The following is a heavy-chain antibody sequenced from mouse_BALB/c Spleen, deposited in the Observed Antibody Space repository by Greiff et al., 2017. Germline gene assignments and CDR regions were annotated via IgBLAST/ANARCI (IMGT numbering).Heavy chain of an antibody. CDR3: ARGIRGDY. Sequence: EVQLQESGPVLVKPSQSLSLTCTVTGYSITSDYAWNWIRQFPGNKLEWMGYISYSGSTSYNPSLKSRISITRDTSKNQFFLQLNSVTTEDTATYYCARGIRGDYWGQGTTLTVSS. CDR1: GYSITSDYA. D-gene: IGHD2-4*01. V-gene: IGHV3-2*02. J-gene: IGHJ2*01. CDR2: ISYSGST.